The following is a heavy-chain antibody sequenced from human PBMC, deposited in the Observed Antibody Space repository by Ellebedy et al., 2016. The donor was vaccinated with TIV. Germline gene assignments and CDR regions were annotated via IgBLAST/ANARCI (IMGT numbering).Heavy chain of an antibody. Sequence: SETLSLXXTVSGGYLRTYYWSWIRQPPDEGLEWIAWIHDSGNTNYNPSLKSRVTISIDTSKNQFSLKLTSVTAADTAVYYCARGGASSRYFDSWGQGTLVTVSS. CDR3: ARGGASSRYFDS. CDR2: IHDSGNT. V-gene: IGHV4-59*01. CDR1: GGYLRTYY. D-gene: IGHD3-16*01. J-gene: IGHJ4*02.